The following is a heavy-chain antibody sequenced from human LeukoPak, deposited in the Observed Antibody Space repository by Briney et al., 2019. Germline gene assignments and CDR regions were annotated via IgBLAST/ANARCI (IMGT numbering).Heavy chain of an antibody. CDR3: ARARGSGYYPYYFDY. V-gene: IGHV3-7*01. D-gene: IGHD3-22*01. J-gene: IGHJ4*02. Sequence: GGSLRLSCAASGFTFSSYWMSWVRQAPRKGLEWVANIKQDGSEKYYVDSVKGRFTISRDNAKNSLYLQMNSLRAEDTAVYYCARARGSGYYPYYFDYWGQGTLVTVSS. CDR1: GFTFSSYW. CDR2: IKQDGSEK.